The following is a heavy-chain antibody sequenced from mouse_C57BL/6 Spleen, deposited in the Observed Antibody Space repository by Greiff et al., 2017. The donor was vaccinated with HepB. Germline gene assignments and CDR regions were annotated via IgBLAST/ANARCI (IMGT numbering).Heavy chain of an antibody. Sequence: EVQLVESGGGLVQSGRSLRLSCATSGFTFSDFYMEWVRQAPGKGLEWIAASRNKANDYTTEYSASVKGRFIVSRDTSQSILYLQMNALRAEDTAIYYCARDRAMDYWDQGTSVTVSS. CDR2: SRNKANDYTT. J-gene: IGHJ4*01. V-gene: IGHV7-1*01. CDR1: GFTFSDFY. CDR3: ARDRAMDY.